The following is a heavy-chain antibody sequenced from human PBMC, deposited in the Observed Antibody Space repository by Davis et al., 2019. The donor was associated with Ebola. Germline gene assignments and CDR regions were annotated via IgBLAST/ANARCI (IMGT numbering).Heavy chain of an antibody. D-gene: IGHD3-10*01. J-gene: IGHJ6*04. CDR2: TYYKSKWYN. CDR3: ARGWFRAGMDV. CDR1: GDSVSSAG. Sequence: TLSLTCAISGDSVSSAGWNWIRQSPSRGLEWLGRTYYKSKWYNDYAVSVKSRITINPDTSKNQFSLQLNSVTPEDTALYYCARGWFRAGMDVWGEGTTVTVSS. V-gene: IGHV6-1*01.